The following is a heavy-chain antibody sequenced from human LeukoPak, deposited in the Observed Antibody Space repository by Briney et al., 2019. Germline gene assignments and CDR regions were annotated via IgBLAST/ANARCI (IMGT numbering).Heavy chain of an antibody. J-gene: IGHJ4*02. D-gene: IGHD6-13*01. CDR2: IYYTGST. Sequence: PSETLSLTCTVSGGSISSYYWSWIRQPPGKGLEWIGSIYYTGSTYYNPSLKTRVTISVDTSKNQFSLQLSSVTAADTSLYYCARHVLAAPASPFGYWGQGTLVTVSS. CDR1: GGSISSYY. CDR3: ARHVLAAPASPFGY. V-gene: IGHV4-59*08.